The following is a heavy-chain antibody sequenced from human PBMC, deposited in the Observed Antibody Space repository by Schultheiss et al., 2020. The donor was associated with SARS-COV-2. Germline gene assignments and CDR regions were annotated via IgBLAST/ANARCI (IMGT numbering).Heavy chain of an antibody. CDR3: AREDTKSSSHFDY. CDR2: MNPNSGGT. Sequence: ASVKVSCKASGYTFTSYDINWVRQATGQGLEWMGWMNPNSGGTNYAQKFQGRVTMTRDTSISTAYMELSRLRSDDTAVYYCAREDTKSSSHFDYWGQGTLVTVSS. CDR1: GYTFTSYD. D-gene: IGHD6-6*01. V-gene: IGHV1-2*02. J-gene: IGHJ4*02.